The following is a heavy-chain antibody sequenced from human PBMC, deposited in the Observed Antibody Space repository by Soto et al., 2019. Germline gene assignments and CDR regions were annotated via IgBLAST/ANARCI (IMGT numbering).Heavy chain of an antibody. Sequence: EVQLVESGGGLVQPGGSLRLSCEVSGFTFSRNGVNWVRQAPGKGLEWVSFISIGSSTINYADSVRGRFTISRDNAKNSLYLQMNSLRDEDTAVYYCARDWAAYDSDLRTHIPHLDSWGQGTLVTVSS. CDR2: ISIGSSTI. V-gene: IGHV3-48*02. D-gene: IGHD3-22*01. CDR1: GFTFSRNG. J-gene: IGHJ4*02. CDR3: ARDWAAYDSDLRTHIPHLDS.